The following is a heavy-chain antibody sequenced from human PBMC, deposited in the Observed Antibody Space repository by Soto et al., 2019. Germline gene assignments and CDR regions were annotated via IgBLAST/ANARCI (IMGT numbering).Heavy chain of an antibody. D-gene: IGHD7-27*01. CDR1: GDSVTSGSYY. V-gene: IGHV4-61*03. Sequence: SQPLSLTCIVSGDSVTSGSYYWTWLRQPPGKGLEWIGYISYTGRTKYNPSLQSRVTISVDTSKNDFSLNLSSVTAADTAVYFCAREWGLLPYYVMNVWGHGTAVTVSS. J-gene: IGHJ6*02. CDR3: AREWGLLPYYVMNV. CDR2: ISYTGRT.